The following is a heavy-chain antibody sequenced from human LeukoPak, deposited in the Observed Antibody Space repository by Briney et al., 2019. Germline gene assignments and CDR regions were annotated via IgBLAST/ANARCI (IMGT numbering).Heavy chain of an antibody. CDR2: ISHDGSNK. CDR1: GITFSSYG. CDR3: AREVSSGWYYFDY. J-gene: IGHJ4*02. Sequence: GGSLRLSCAASGITFSSYGMHWVRQAPGKGLEWVALISHDGSNKYYTDSVKGRFTISRDNSKNTLYLQMNSLRAEDTAVYYCAREVSSGWYYFDYWGQGTLVTVSS. D-gene: IGHD6-19*01. V-gene: IGHV3-30*03.